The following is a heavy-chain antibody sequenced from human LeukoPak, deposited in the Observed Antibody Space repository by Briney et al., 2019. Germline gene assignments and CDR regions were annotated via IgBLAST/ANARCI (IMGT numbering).Heavy chain of an antibody. V-gene: IGHV1-3*01. CDR1: GCTFTRYA. Sequence: GASVKVSCKASGCTFTRYALHWVRQAPGQRPEWMEWINAGNGNTKYSQKFQGRVTMTTDTSTSTAYMELRSLKSDDTAVYYCVRHIKPAGPWDGMDVWGQGTTVIVSS. CDR2: INAGNGNT. CDR3: VRHIKPAGPWDGMDV. D-gene: IGHD1-26*01. J-gene: IGHJ6*02.